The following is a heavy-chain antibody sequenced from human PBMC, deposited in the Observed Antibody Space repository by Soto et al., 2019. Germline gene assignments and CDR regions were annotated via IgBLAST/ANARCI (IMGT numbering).Heavy chain of an antibody. J-gene: IGHJ4*02. CDR3: AKSITVAGPAIL. D-gene: IGHD6-19*01. Sequence: SETLSLTCTVSGGSISSFYWSWIRQPPGKGLELIGYIYHSGSTNYNPSLKSRVTISADTSKSQFSLKLSSVTAADTAVYYCAKSITVAGPAILWGQGTLVTVSS. V-gene: IGHV4-59*01. CDR2: IYHSGST. CDR1: GGSISSFY.